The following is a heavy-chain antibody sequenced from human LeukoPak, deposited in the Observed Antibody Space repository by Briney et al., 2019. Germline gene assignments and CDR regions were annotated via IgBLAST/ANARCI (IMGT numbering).Heavy chain of an antibody. CDR1: GFTFSHYT. D-gene: IGHD7-27*01. CDR2: ISYDGSNK. V-gene: IGHV3-30-3*01. CDR3: AREGPGEDGASDI. Sequence: GGSLRLSCVASGFTFSHYTMHWVRQAPGKGLEWVAVISYDGSNKYYADSVKGRFTISRDNSKNTLYLQMNSLRAEDTAVYYCAREGPGEDGASDIWGQGTMVTVSS. J-gene: IGHJ3*02.